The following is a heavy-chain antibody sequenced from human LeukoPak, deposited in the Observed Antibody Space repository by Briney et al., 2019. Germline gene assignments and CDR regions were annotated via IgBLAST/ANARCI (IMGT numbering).Heavy chain of an antibody. CDR3: ARVSRWFLAVAGYADF. Sequence: KSSETLSLTCAFSGGSFSGYSWSWIRQTPGQGLEWIGETNHRGSTNYNPSLKSRVTISVDASKSQFSLKLSSVTAADTAVYYCARVSRWFLAVAGYADFWGHGTQVTVSS. CDR2: TNHRGST. V-gene: IGHV4-34*01. D-gene: IGHD6-19*01. CDR1: GGSFSGYS. J-gene: IGHJ4*01.